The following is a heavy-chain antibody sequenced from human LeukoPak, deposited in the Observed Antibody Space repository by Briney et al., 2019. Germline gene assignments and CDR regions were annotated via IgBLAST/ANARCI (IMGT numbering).Heavy chain of an antibody. V-gene: IGHV3-21*01. CDR3: ARDPGRSGGSCYSDY. CDR1: GFTFGSFS. Sequence: GGSLRLSCAASGFTFGSFSMTWVRQAPGKGLEWVSTISSSGSGTYIYYADSVKGRFTISRDNAKNSLYLQMNSLRAEDTVVYYCARDPGRSGGSCYSDYWGQGTLVTVSS. J-gene: IGHJ4*02. CDR2: ISSSGSGTYI. D-gene: IGHD2-15*01.